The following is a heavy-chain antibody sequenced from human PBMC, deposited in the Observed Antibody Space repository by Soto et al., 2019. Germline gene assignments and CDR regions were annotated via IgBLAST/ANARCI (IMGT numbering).Heavy chain of an antibody. CDR1: GGSISSYY. D-gene: IGHD3-9*01. J-gene: IGHJ6*03. CDR3: ARVLRYFDWLSHEAHYYDYMDV. V-gene: IGHV4-59*01. CDR2: IYYSGST. Sequence: QVQLQESGPGLVKPSETLSLTCTVSGGSISSYYWSWIRQPPGKRLEWIGYIYYSGSTNYNPSLKRRVTISVDTSMNQFSLKLSSVTAADTAVYYCARVLRYFDWLSHEAHYYDYMDVWGKGTTVTVSS.